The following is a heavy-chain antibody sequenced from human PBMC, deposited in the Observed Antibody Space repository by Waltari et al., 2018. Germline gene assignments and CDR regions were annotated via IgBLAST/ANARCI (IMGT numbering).Heavy chain of an antibody. D-gene: IGHD3-16*01. CDR1: GGSISRGGYY. V-gene: IGHV4-31*03. CDR2: IFYSGSS. CDR3: ARDRHDASKTFDI. J-gene: IGHJ3*02. Sequence: QVQLQESGPGLVKPSQTLSLTCTLSGGSISRGGYYWSWLRQQPGKGLAWFGYIFYSGSSYYNPSLKSRVTISVDTSKNQFSLKLSSVTAADTAVYYGARDRHDASKTFDIWGQGTMVTVSS.